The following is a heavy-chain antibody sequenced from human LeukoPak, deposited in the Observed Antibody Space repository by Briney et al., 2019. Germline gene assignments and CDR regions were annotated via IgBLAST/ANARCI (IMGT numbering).Heavy chain of an antibody. CDR2: IQNDGSNE. CDR3: ARLGYCSSTSCYAYFDY. CDR1: GFTFRSYG. D-gene: IGHD2-2*01. Sequence: GGSLRLSCAASGFTFRSYGMHWVRQAPGKGLEWVAYIQNDGSNEQYADSVKGRFSISRDSSKNILYLQMNSLRAEDTAVYYCARLGYCSSTSCYAYFDYWGQGTLVTVSS. V-gene: IGHV3-30*19. J-gene: IGHJ4*02.